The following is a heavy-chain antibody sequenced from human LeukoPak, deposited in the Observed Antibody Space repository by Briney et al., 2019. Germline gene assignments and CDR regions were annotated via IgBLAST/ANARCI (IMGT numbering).Heavy chain of an antibody. CDR3: ASHPRGAPPFYP. Sequence: SETLSPTCTVSGGSISSYYWSWIRQPPGKGLEWIGYIYYSGSTNYNPSLKSRVTISVDTSKNQFSLKLSSVTAADTAVYYCASHPRGAPPFYPWGQGTLVTVSS. V-gene: IGHV4-59*01. CDR1: GGSISSYY. CDR2: IYYSGST. J-gene: IGHJ5*02. D-gene: IGHD3-10*01.